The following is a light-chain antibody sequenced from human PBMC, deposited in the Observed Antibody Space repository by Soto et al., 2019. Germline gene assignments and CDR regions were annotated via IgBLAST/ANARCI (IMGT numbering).Light chain of an antibody. CDR2: DAS. Sequence: DIVLTQSPATLSLSPGDRATLSCRASQSVSSYLAWYQQKPGQAPRLLIYDASNMATGIPAGFSGSGSGTYSNLISSRLEPEDSAVYYHQQRSTGLTFGGGTQLEIK. CDR3: QQRSTGLT. V-gene: IGKV3-11*01. CDR1: QSVSSY. J-gene: IGKJ4*01.